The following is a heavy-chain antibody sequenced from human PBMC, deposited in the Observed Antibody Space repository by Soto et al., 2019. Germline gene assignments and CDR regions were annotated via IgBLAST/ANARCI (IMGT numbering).Heavy chain of an antibody. CDR3: ARDSICDY. CDR1: GFTFSSYS. V-gene: IGHV3-30*03. Sequence: GGSLRLSCAASGFTFSSYSMVWVRQAPEKGLEWVAVISYDGSNKYYADSVKGRFTISRDNSKNTLYLQMNSLRAEDTAVYYCARDSICDYWGQGTLVTVSS. CDR2: ISYDGSNK. J-gene: IGHJ4*02.